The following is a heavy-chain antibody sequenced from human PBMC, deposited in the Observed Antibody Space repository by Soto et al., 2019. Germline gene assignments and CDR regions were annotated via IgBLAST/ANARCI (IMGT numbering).Heavy chain of an antibody. D-gene: IGHD6-19*01. Sequence: ESGGGLVQPGRSLRLSCAASGFTFDDYAMHWVRQAPGRGLEWVSGITWDSGRIDYEDSVKGRFTMSRDNAKNSLYLQMNSLRAEDTALYYCVKDYSSAWYHLLHVFDHWGQGALVTVSS. J-gene: IGHJ4*02. CDR2: ITWDSGRI. V-gene: IGHV3-9*01. CDR3: VKDYSSAWYHLLHVFDH. CDR1: GFTFDDYA.